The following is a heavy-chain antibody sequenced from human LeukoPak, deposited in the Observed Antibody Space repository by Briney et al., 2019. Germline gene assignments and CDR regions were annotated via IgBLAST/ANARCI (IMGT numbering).Heavy chain of an antibody. CDR3: ARGLSGHYYYYYMDV. Sequence: ASVKVSCKASGGTFSSYAISWVRQAPGQGLEWMGRIIPIFGTANYAQKFQGRVTITTDESTSTAYMELSSLRPEDTAVYYCARGLSGHYYYYYMDVWGKGTTVTVSS. D-gene: IGHD3-3*01. V-gene: IGHV1-69*05. CDR1: GGTFSSYA. CDR2: IIPIFGTA. J-gene: IGHJ6*03.